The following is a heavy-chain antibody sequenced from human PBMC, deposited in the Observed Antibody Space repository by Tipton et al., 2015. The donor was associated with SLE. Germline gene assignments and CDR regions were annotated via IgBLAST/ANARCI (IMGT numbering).Heavy chain of an antibody. D-gene: IGHD2-2*02. V-gene: IGHV1-69*01. Sequence: QLVQSGAEVKKPGSSVKVSCKASGGTFSSYAISWVRQAPGQGLEWMGGIIPIFGTANYAQKFQGRVTITADESTSTAYMELSSLRSEDTAVYYCARAVVPAAIRYYYGMDVWGQGTTVTVSS. CDR1: GGTFSSYA. J-gene: IGHJ6*02. CDR3: ARAVVPAAIRYYYGMDV. CDR2: IIPIFGTA.